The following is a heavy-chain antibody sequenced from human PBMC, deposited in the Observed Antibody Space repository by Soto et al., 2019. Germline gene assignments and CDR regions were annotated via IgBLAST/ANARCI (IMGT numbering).Heavy chain of an antibody. CDR2: INPNNGKT. Sequence: ASVKVSCKASGYTFTGYYMHWVRQAPGQGLEWMGWINPNNGKTNYAQKFQGRVTMTTDKSINTVYMELRSLRSGDTAVYYCARTSVAQSEDYFDYWGQGTLVTVSS. D-gene: IGHD5-12*01. CDR3: ARTSVAQSEDYFDY. CDR1: GYTFTGYY. J-gene: IGHJ4*02. V-gene: IGHV1-2*02.